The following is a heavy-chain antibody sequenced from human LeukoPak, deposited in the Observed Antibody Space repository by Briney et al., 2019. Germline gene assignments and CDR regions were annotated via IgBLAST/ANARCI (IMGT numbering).Heavy chain of an antibody. J-gene: IGHJ3*02. CDR2: ISSSSSYI. V-gene: IGHV3-21*01. CDR3: ARGVRGCSSTSCYDAFDI. D-gene: IGHD2-2*01. Sequence: GGSLILSCAASGFTFSSYSMDWVRQAPGKGLEWVSSISSSSSYIYYADSVKGRFTISRDNAKNSLYLQMNSLRAEDTAVYYCARGVRGCSSTSCYDAFDIWGQGTMVTVSS. CDR1: GFTFSSYS.